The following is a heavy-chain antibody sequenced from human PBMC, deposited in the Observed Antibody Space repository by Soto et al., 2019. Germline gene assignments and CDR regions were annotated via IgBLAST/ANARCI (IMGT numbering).Heavy chain of an antibody. CDR1: GFTFSSYS. J-gene: IGHJ4*02. Sequence: EVQLVESGGGLVKPGGSLRLSCAASGFTFSSYSMNWVRQAPGKGLEWVSSISSSSSYIYYPDSVKGRFTISRDNAKNSLYLQINSLRAEDTAVYYCARDQPGYSYGYGLGYWGQGTLVTVSS. V-gene: IGHV3-21*01. D-gene: IGHD5-18*01. CDR2: ISSSSSYI. CDR3: ARDQPGYSYGYGLGY.